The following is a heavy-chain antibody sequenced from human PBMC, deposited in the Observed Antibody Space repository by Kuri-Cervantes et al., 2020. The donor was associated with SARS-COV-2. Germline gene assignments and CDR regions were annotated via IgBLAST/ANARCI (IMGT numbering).Heavy chain of an antibody. CDR1: GFTFSSYA. Sequence: LSLTCAASGFTFSSYAMHWVRQAPGKGLEWVAVISYDGSNKYYADSVKGRFTISRDNSQNTLYLHMKSLRSEDTAMYYCAKDRVGVQDFWGQGTLVTVSS. CDR3: AKDRVGVQDF. J-gene: IGHJ4*02. CDR2: ISYDGSNK. D-gene: IGHD2-21*01. V-gene: IGHV3-30-3*01.